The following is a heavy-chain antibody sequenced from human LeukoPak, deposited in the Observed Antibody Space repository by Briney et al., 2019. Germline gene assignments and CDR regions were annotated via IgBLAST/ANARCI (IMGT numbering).Heavy chain of an antibody. Sequence: SETLSLTCAVSGYSMRGGYYWGWIRLPPGKGLEWIGSIYHSGSTYYNPSLESRVTISVDTSRNQFSLKLNSVTAADTAVYHCARDTVTGNKNFDYWGQGTLVTVSS. D-gene: IGHD6-19*01. V-gene: IGHV4-38-2*01. J-gene: IGHJ4*02. CDR1: GYSMRGGYY. CDR3: ARDTVTGNKNFDY. CDR2: IYHSGST.